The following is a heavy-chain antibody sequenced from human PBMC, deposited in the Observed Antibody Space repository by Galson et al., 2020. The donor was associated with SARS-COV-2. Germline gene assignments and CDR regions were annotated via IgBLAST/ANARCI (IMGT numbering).Heavy chain of an antibody. CDR3: ARGGRGDCYDMLTGYGDF. Sequence: GGSLRLSCAASGFTFSSYGMHWVRQAPGKGLEWVAVIWYDGSNKYYADSVKGRFTISRDNSKNTLYLQMNSLRAEDTAVYYFARGGRGDCYDMLTGYGDFWGQGTLGTVSS. CDR1: GFTFSSYG. J-gene: IGHJ4*02. CDR2: IWYDGSNK. V-gene: IGHV3-33*01. D-gene: IGHD3-9*01.